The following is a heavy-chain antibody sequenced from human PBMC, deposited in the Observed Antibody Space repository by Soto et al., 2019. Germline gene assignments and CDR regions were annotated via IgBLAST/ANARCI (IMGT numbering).Heavy chain of an antibody. CDR3: ARSDSLPDGSSWYVWFDP. D-gene: IGHD6-13*01. J-gene: IGHJ5*02. V-gene: IGHV4-34*01. CDR2: INHSGST. Sequence: SETLSLTCAVYGGSFSGYYWSWIRQPPGKGLEWIGEINHSGSTNYNPSLKSRVTISVDTSKNQFSLKLSSVTAADTAVYYCARSDSLPDGSSWYVWFDPWGQGTLVTVSS. CDR1: GGSFSGYY.